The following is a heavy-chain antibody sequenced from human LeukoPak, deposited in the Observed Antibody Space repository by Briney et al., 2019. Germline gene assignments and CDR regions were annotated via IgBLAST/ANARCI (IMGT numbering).Heavy chain of an antibody. CDR1: GFTFSLSW. D-gene: IGHD1-1*01. CDR2: INYDARSR. Sequence: GGSLRVSCAASGFTFSLSWMHWVRQAQGKGLEWVSSINYDARSRTYADSVKGRLTISRDNAENTLFLQMNSLRVEDSAIYSCVRGAGPGTPFDWGQGILVTVSS. V-gene: IGHV3-74*01. J-gene: IGHJ1*01. CDR3: VRGAGPGTPFD.